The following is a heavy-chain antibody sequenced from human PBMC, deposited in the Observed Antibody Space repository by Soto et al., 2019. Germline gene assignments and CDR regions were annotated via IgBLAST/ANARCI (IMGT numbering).Heavy chain of an antibody. CDR1: GFTFEDYA. CDR2: VSYDGSDK. V-gene: IGHV3-30*03. CDR3: AIDPRNRLSGYNNWFDP. D-gene: IGHD5-12*01. Sequence: PGGSLRLSCAASGFTFEDYARHWVRQAPGKGLEWVAFVSYDGSDKDYVDSVKGRFTISRDNSKNTLYLQMNRLRPEDTALYHCAIDPRNRLSGYNNWFDPWGQGTLVTVSS. J-gene: IGHJ5*02.